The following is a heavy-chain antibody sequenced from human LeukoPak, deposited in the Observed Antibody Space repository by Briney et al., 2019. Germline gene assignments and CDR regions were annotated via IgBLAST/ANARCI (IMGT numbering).Heavy chain of an antibody. V-gene: IGHV4-34*01. CDR1: GGSFSGYY. J-gene: IGHJ3*02. CDR3: ARRNDFGI. Sequence: PSETLSLTCAVYGGSFSGYYWSWIRQPPGKGLEWIGEINHSGSTNYNASLKSRVTISVDTSKNQFSLKLTSVTAADTAVYYCARRNDFGIWGQGTMVTVSS. CDR2: INHSGST.